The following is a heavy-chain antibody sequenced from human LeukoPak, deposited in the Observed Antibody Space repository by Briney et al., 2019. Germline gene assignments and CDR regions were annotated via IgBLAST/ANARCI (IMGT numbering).Heavy chain of an antibody. CDR2: LSFDGSNR. V-gene: IGHV3-30*18. J-gene: IGHJ4*02. Sequence: PGGSLRLSCVASGFTFSTYGMHWVRQAPGKGLEWVAVLSFDGSNRHYGDAVKGRFTISRDNSKNTLYLQMNSLGAEDTAVYYCAKDHERGIFDYWGQGTLVTVSS. CDR1: GFTFSTYG. CDR3: AKDHERGIFDY. D-gene: IGHD1-14*01.